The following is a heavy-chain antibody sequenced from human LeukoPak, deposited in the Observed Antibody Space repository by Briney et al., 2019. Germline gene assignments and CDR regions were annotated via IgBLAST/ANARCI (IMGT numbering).Heavy chain of an antibody. Sequence: TLSLTCAVSGGSISSGGYSWSWIRQPPGKGLEWIGYIYHSGSTYYNLSLKSRVTISVDRSKNQFSLKLSSVTAADTAVYYCARTAYCGGDCYSFDYWGQGTLVTVSS. J-gene: IGHJ4*02. CDR2: IYHSGST. D-gene: IGHD2-21*02. CDR1: GGSISSGGYS. CDR3: ARTAYCGGDCYSFDY. V-gene: IGHV4-30-2*01.